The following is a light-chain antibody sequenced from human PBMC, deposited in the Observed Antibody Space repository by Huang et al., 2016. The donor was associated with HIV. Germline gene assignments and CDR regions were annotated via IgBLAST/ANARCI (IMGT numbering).Light chain of an antibody. J-gene: IGKJ2*01. Sequence: DIQMTQSPSSLSASGGDRVPLTCRTSQDIGSHLNWYQQRPGRAPKLLIYVSSTLQSGVPSRFSGGGSGTDFTLTISNLQPEDFATYYCQHSYVSLGYTFGQGTKLEI. CDR3: QHSYVSLGYT. V-gene: IGKV1-39*01. CDR1: QDIGSH. CDR2: VSS.